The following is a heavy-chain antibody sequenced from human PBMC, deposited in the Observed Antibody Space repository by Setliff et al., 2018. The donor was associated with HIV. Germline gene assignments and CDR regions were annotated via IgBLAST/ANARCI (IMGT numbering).Heavy chain of an antibody. CDR3: VRDGVGTTPFYY. CDR1: GFAFSSYA. J-gene: IGHJ4*02. Sequence: GGSLRLSCAASGFAFSSYALHWVRRAPGKGLEWVSAIGTGGDTYYADSVMGRFTISRDNAKNTVYLQMNNLRDEDTAVYFCVRDGVGTTPFYYWGQGSLVTVSS. D-gene: IGHD1-26*01. CDR2: IGTGGDT. V-gene: IGHV3-13*01.